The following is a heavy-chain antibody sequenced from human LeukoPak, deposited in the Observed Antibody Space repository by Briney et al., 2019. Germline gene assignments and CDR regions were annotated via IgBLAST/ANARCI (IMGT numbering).Heavy chain of an antibody. CDR2: IYYSGST. CDR3: ASDAGSAEYFQR. Sequence: SETLSLTCTVSGGSISSYYWSWIRQPPGKGLEWIGYIYYSGSTNYNPSLKSRVTISVDTSKNQFSLKLSSVTAADTAVYYCASDAGSAEYFQRWGQGTLVTVSS. CDR1: GGSISSYY. V-gene: IGHV4-59*01. D-gene: IGHD6-13*01. J-gene: IGHJ1*01.